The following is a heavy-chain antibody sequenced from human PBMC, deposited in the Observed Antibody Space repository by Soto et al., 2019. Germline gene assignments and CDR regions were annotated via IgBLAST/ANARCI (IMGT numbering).Heavy chain of an antibody. D-gene: IGHD3-10*01. Sequence: QVQLVESGGGVVQPGRSLRLSCAASGFTFSSYAMHWVRQAPGKGPEWLAVIWYDGSNKYYGDSVKGRFTISRDNSRNTLYMQMNSWRVEDTAVYYGARAYGDWRYFDYWGQGTLVTVSS. CDR2: IWYDGSNK. CDR3: ARAYGDWRYFDY. J-gene: IGHJ4*02. CDR1: GFTFSSYA. V-gene: IGHV3-33*01.